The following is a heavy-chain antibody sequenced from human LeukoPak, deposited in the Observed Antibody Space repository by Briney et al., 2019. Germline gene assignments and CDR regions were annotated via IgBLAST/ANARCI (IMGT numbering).Heavy chain of an antibody. V-gene: IGHV4-39*01. Sequence: SETLSLTCTVSGAFLSSSSYYWVWIRQPPGKGLEWIGSMYYSGSTHYNPSLKSRVTISVDTSENQYSLNLSSVTAADTAVYYCARVAVAVTYLDYWGQGTLVTVSS. D-gene: IGHD6-19*01. J-gene: IGHJ4*02. CDR3: ARVAVAVTYLDY. CDR1: GAFLSSSSYY. CDR2: MYYSGST.